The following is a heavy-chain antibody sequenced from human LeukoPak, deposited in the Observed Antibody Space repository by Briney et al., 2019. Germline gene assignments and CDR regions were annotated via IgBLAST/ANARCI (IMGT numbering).Heavy chain of an antibody. D-gene: IGHD3-3*01. CDR1: GFTFGDYA. CDR3: TRAYYDFWSGYSGLLDY. Sequence: GGSLTLSCTASGFTFGDYAMSWVRQAPGKGLEWVGFIRSKAYGGTTEYAASVKGRFTISRDDSKSIAYLQMNSLKTEDTAVYYCTRAYYDFWSGYSGLLDYWGQGTLVTVSS. J-gene: IGHJ4*02. CDR2: IRSKAYGGTT. V-gene: IGHV3-49*04.